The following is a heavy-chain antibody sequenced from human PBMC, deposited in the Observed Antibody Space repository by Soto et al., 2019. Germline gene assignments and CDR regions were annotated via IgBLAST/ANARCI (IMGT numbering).Heavy chain of an antibody. Sequence: QVQLVQSGAEVKKPGASVKVSCKASGYTFISYDINWVRQATGQGLEWMGGMNPNTGDTVYAQKFQGRVTMTRNTCILTAHLELSSLGSAYTAVYFCASADGDMFDYWGHGTRVTVS. CDR2: MNPNTGDT. CDR3: ASADGDMFDY. V-gene: IGHV1-8*02. CDR1: GYTFISYD. D-gene: IGHD3-10*01. J-gene: IGHJ4*01.